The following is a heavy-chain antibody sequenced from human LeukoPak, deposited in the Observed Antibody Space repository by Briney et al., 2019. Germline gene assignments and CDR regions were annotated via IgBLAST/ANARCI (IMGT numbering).Heavy chain of an antibody. CDR1: GGTFSSYT. CDR3: ARVLEYYDFWSANNWFDP. CDR2: IIPILGIA. Sequence: SVKVSCKASGGTFSSYTISWVRQAPGQGLEWMGRIIPILGIANYAQKFQGRVTITADKSTGTAYMELSSLRSEDTAVYYCARVLEYYDFWSANNWFDPWGQGTLVTVSS. D-gene: IGHD3-3*01. V-gene: IGHV1-69*02. J-gene: IGHJ5*02.